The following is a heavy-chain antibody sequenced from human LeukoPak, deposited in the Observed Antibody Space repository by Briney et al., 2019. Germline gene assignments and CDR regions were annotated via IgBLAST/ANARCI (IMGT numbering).Heavy chain of an antibody. J-gene: IGHJ4*02. CDR1: GFTFSSYA. CDR2: ISKTGGST. CDR3: SKDRWGSGGSGGGDY. D-gene: IGHD2-15*01. V-gene: IGHV3-23*01. Sequence: GGSLTLSCAASGFTFSSYAMTWVRQAPGKGLEWVSTISKTGGSTYYADSVKGRFTISRDNSKNKLYLQMNSLRVEDTAVYYCSKDRWGSGGSGGGDYWGQGTLVTVSS.